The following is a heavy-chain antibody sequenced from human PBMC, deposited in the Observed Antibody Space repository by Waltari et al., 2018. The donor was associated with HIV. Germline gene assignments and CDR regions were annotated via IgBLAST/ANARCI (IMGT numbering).Heavy chain of an antibody. CDR3: ARDWRQPRGVYYGMDV. V-gene: IGHV3-74*01. D-gene: IGHD3-3*01. CDR1: GFIFSGYW. Sequence: EVQVQESGGGLVQPGGSLRLSCAASGFIFSGYWMHWVRQAPGQGLVWVAHIGNDGGRTSYADSVKGRFTISRDNAENTLYLQMNSLRGEDTAVYYCARDWRQPRGVYYGMDVWGQGTTVIVSS. CDR2: IGNDGGRT. J-gene: IGHJ6*02.